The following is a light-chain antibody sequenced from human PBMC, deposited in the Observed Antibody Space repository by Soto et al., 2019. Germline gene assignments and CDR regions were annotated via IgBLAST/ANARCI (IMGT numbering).Light chain of an antibody. CDR3: SLYTSENTYV. J-gene: IGLJ1*01. CDR2: EAS. Sequence: QSVLTQPPSVSGAPGQRVTISCTGSSSNIGAGYDVSWYQQPPGTAPKLIVYEASNRPSGVPDRFSGSKSGNTASLTISGLQAADEADYYCSLYTSENTYVFGTGTKVTVL. CDR1: SSNIGAGYD. V-gene: IGLV1-40*01.